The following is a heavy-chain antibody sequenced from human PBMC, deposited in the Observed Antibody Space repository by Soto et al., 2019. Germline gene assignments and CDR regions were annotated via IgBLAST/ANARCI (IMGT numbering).Heavy chain of an antibody. V-gene: IGHV1-24*01. Sequence: ASVKVSCKVSGYTLTELSMHWVRQAPGKGLEWMGGFDPEDGETIHAQKFQGRVTMTEDTSTDTAYMELSSLRSEDTAVYYCATLSNDFWSGPNNWFDPWGQGTLVTVSS. J-gene: IGHJ5*02. CDR1: GYTLTELS. CDR3: ATLSNDFWSGPNNWFDP. D-gene: IGHD3-3*01. CDR2: FDPEDGET.